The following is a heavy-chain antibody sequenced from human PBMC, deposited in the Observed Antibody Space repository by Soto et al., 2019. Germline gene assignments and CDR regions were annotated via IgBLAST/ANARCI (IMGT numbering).Heavy chain of an antibody. D-gene: IGHD6-13*01. V-gene: IGHV1-69*06. Sequence: SVKVSCKASGGTFSSYAISWVRQAPGQGLEWMGGIIPIFGTANYAQKFQGRVTITADKSTSTAYMELSSLRSEDTAVYYCAIAPKRQLVLRFAPWGQGTLVTGAS. CDR3: AIAPKRQLVLRFAP. CDR2: IIPIFGTA. CDR1: GGTFSSYA. J-gene: IGHJ5*02.